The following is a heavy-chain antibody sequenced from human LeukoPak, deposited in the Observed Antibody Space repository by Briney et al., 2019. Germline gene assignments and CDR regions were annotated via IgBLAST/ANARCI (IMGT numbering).Heavy chain of an antibody. Sequence: PGRSLRLSCAASGFTFSSYGMHWVRQAPGKGLEWVAVISYDGSNKYYADSMKGRFTISRDNSKNTLYLQMNSLRAEDTAVYYCAKAAAFDIWGQGTMVTVSS. CDR1: GFTFSSYG. CDR3: AKAAAFDI. V-gene: IGHV3-30*18. J-gene: IGHJ3*02. CDR2: ISYDGSNK.